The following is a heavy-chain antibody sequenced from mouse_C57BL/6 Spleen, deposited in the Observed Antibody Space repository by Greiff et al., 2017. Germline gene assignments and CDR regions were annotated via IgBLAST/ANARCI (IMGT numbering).Heavy chain of an antibody. J-gene: IGHJ4*01. CDR3: ARDYGSSEGAMDY. V-gene: IGHV14-3*01. CDR2: IDPANGNT. Sequence: EVQLVESVAELVRPGASVKLSCTASGFNIKNTYMHWVKQRPEQGLEWIGRIDPANGNTKYAPKFQGKATITADTSSNTAYLQLSSLTSEDTAIYYCARDYGSSEGAMDYWGQGTSVTVSS. D-gene: IGHD1-1*01. CDR1: GFNIKNTY.